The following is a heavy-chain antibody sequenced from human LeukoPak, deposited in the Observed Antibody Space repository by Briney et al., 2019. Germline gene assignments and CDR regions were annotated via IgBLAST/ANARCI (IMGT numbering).Heavy chain of an antibody. J-gene: IGHJ4*02. CDR2: IYAAGST. Sequence: GGSLRLSCADSGSTVTNNYMSWVRQAPGKGLEWVSVIYAAGSTYYTDSVKDRFTISRDNSKNTLYLQMNSLRAEDTAVYYCTRDLNWNDGVYWGQGTLVTVSS. CDR1: GSTVTNNY. V-gene: IGHV3-66*01. CDR3: TRDLNWNDGVY. D-gene: IGHD1-20*01.